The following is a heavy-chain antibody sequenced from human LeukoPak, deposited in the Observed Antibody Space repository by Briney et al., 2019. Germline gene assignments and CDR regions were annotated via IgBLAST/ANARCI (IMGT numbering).Heavy chain of an antibody. V-gene: IGHV4-59*01. J-gene: IGHJ3*02. CDR3: ARVRGAAFDI. CDR2: IYYSGST. CDR1: GGSISSYY. Sequence: SETLSLTCIVSGGSISSYYWSWIRQPPGKGLEWIGYIYYSGSTNYNPSLKSRVTISVDTSKNQFSLKLSSVTAADTAVYYCARVRGAAFDIWGQGTMVTVSS. D-gene: IGHD3-10*01.